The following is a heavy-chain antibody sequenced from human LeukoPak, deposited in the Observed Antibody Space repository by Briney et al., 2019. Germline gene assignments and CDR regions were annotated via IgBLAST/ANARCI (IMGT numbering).Heavy chain of an antibody. J-gene: IGHJ4*02. CDR2: INAGNGNT. D-gene: IGHD3-10*01. V-gene: IGHV1-3*01. Sequence: ASVQFSCKVSGYTFTSYAMHWVRRAPGQRREGMGWINAGNGNTKYSQKFQGRVTITRDTSASTAYMELSSLRSEDTAVYYCARDADYYGSGSFMDPIDYWGQGTLVTVSS. CDR3: ARDADYYGSGSFMDPIDY. CDR1: GYTFTSYA.